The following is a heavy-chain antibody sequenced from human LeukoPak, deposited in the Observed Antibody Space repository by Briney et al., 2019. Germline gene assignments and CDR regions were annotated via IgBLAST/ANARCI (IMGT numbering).Heavy chain of an antibody. CDR2: IYYSGST. CDR3: ARVRKGLVRYYYYYMDV. V-gene: IGHV4-39*01. Sequence: SETLSLTCTVSGGSISSSSYYWGWIRQPPGKGLEWIGSIYYSGSTYYNPSLKSRVTISVDTSKNQFSLKLSSVTAADTAVYYCARVRKGLVRYYYYYMDVWGKGTTVTVSS. CDR1: GGSISSSSYY. D-gene: IGHD6-19*01. J-gene: IGHJ6*03.